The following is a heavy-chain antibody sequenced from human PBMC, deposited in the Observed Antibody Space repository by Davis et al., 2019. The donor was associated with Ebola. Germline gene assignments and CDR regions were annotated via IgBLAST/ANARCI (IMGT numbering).Heavy chain of an antibody. J-gene: IGHJ5*02. Sequence: GESLKISCKASGYTFSNYWIAWVRQMPGKGLECMGIIYPGDFDTRYSPSFEGQVSISVDKSISTAYLQWSSLKPSDTAIYYCARHKGFSSNGELDPWGQGTLVTVS. CDR2: IYPGDFDT. V-gene: IGHV5-51*01. D-gene: IGHD2-2*01. CDR3: ARHKGFSSNGELDP. CDR1: GYTFSNYW.